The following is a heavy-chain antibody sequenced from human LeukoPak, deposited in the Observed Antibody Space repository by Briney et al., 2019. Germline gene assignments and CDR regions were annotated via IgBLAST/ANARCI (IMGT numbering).Heavy chain of an antibody. D-gene: IGHD4-17*01. J-gene: IGHJ4*02. CDR3: ARGGTTPHFDY. V-gene: IGHV4-59*12. CDR2: ISYSGST. Sequence: SETLSLTCTVSGGSISSYYWSWIRQPPGKGLEWIGYISYSGSTNYNPSLKSRVTISVDTSKNQFSLKLSSVTAADTAVYYCARGGTTPHFDYWGQGSLVTVSS. CDR1: GGSISSYY.